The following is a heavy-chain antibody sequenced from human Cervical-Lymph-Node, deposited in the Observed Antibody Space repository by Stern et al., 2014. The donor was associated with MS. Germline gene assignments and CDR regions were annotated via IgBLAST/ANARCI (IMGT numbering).Heavy chain of an antibody. Sequence: QVQLVQSGAEVKKPGSSVKVSCKASGGTFSSYTISWVRQAPGQGLEWMGRIIPILGIATYAQKFQGRVTITADKSTSTAYMELSSLRSEDTAVYYCAAQSYSSGWYPPDYWGQGTLVTVSS. CDR1: GGTFSSYT. V-gene: IGHV1-69*09. CDR3: AAQSYSSGWYPPDY. CDR2: IIPILGIA. D-gene: IGHD6-19*01. J-gene: IGHJ4*02.